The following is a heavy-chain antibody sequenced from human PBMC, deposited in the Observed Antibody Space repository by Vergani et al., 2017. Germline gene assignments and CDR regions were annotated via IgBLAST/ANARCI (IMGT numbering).Heavy chain of an antibody. J-gene: IGHJ4*02. V-gene: IGHV3-23*01. CDR3: AKDGVYGDPPAD. Sequence: EVQLLESGGGLVQPGGSLRLSCAASGFTFNNYAMSWVRQAPGKGLEWVSTISDSGGSKYYADPVKGRFTISRDSSKNTLYLQMNSLRAEDTAVYYCAKDGVYGDPPADWGQGTLVTVSS. CDR1: GFTFNNYA. D-gene: IGHD4-17*01. CDR2: ISDSGGSK.